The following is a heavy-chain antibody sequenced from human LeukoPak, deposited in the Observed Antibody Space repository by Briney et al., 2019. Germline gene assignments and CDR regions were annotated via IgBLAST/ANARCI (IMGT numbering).Heavy chain of an antibody. Sequence: SETLSLTCTVSGGSISSHYWSWIRQPPGKGLEWIAYLFDSVNTKDNPSLQSRLTLSADASKNQFSLRLSSVTAADTAVYYCATIKRGSIFGYFDFWGQGIKVTVSS. J-gene: IGHJ4*02. CDR2: LFDSVNT. CDR3: ATIKRGSIFGYFDF. D-gene: IGHD5-18*01. CDR1: GGSISSHY. V-gene: IGHV4-59*11.